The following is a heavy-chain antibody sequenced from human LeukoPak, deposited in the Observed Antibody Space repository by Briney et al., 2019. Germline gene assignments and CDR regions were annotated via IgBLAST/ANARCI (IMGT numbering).Heavy chain of an antibody. CDR3: ARGVGGTTPLYYYYMDV. D-gene: IGHD4-11*01. Sequence: SETLSLTCAVYGGSFSGYYWSWIRQPPGKGLEWIGEINHSGSTNYNPSLKSRVTISVDTSKNQFSLKLSSVTAADTAVYYCARGVGGTTPLYYYYMDVWGKGTTVPVS. J-gene: IGHJ6*03. CDR2: INHSGST. V-gene: IGHV4-34*01. CDR1: GGSFSGYY.